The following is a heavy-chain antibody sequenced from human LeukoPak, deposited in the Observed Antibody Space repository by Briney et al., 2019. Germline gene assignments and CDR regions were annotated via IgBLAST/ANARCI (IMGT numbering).Heavy chain of an antibody. J-gene: IGHJ6*03. D-gene: IGHD3-16*02. CDR2: IYTSGST. Sequence: SETLSLACTVSGGSISSGSYYWSWIRQPAGKGLEWIGRIYTSGSTNYNPSLKSRVTISVDTSKNQFSLKLSSVTAADTAVYYCARTPKSYRLHGYYYYYYMDVWGKGTTVTVSS. V-gene: IGHV4-61*02. CDR1: GGSISSGSYY. CDR3: ARTPKSYRLHGYYYYYYMDV.